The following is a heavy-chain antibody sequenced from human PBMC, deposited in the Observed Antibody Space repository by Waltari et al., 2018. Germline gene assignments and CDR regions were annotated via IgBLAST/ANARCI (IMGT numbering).Heavy chain of an antibody. CDR2: IYYSGST. Sequence: QVQLQESGPGLVKPSETLSLTCTVSGGSISSYYWSWIRQPPGKGLEWIGYIYYSGSTNYNPSLKSRVTISVDTSKNQFSLKLSSVTAADTAVYYCARGVYYDSSGSFDAFDIWGQGTMVTVSS. V-gene: IGHV4-59*01. CDR3: ARGVYYDSSGSFDAFDI. CDR1: GGSISSYY. D-gene: IGHD3-22*01. J-gene: IGHJ3*02.